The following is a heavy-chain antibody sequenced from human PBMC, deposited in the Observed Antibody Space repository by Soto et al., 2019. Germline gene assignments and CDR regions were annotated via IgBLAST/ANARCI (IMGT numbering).Heavy chain of an antibody. CDR2: LNPYNGKT. CDR3: ARVSSIAARRSFDS. J-gene: IGHJ4*02. Sequence: QVQLVQSGTEVKTPGASVKVSCTASGYTFTSHDINWVRQATGQGLEWMGWLNPYNGKTAYAQTFQGRVTMTWNATTGTVYLELSSLRSEDTAMYYCARVSSIAARRSFDSWGQGTLVTVSS. V-gene: IGHV1-8*01. CDR1: GYTFTSHD. D-gene: IGHD6-6*01.